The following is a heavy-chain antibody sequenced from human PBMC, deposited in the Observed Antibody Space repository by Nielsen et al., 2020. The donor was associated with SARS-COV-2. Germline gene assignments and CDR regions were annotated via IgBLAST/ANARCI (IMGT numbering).Heavy chain of an antibody. Sequence: GSLRLSCAVNRGSFSGYQWTWIRQPPGKGLEWIGEITHSGSTTYSPSLKSRVTLSIDTSRNQFSLNLTSVTAADTAVYYCVRGHRPTIRYLEPRGFEYWGQGALVTVSS. D-gene: IGHD3-3*01. V-gene: IGHV4-34*01. CDR3: VRGHRPTIRYLEPRGFEY. J-gene: IGHJ4*02. CDR1: RGSFSGYQ. CDR2: ITHSGST.